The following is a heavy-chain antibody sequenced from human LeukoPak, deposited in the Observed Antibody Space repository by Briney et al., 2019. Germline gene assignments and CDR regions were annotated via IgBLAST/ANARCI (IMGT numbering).Heavy chain of an antibody. V-gene: IGHV1-69*05. CDR1: GGTFSNYG. CDR2: IIPRFGTP. CDR3: ARGNWDTSGRFDY. D-gene: IGHD6-19*01. J-gene: IGHJ4*02. Sequence: SVNVSCTTSGGTFSNYGFSWVRQAPGQGLEWMAGIIPRFGTPNYTQKFKGRVTITTGESTSTAHMELNSLRSEDTAVYFCARGNWDTSGRFDYWGQGTLVTVSP.